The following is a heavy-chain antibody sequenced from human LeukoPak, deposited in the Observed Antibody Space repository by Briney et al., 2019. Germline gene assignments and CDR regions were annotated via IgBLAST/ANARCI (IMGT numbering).Heavy chain of an antibody. J-gene: IGHJ4*02. V-gene: IGHV3-30*18. D-gene: IGHD6-13*01. CDR3: AKDCGQQLFTFDY. Sequence: GRSLRLSCAASRYTFSSYGVHWVRQAQGKGLEWVAVISYAGSNKYYADSVKGRFTISRDNSKNTLYLQMNSLRAEDTAVYYCAKDCGQQLFTFDYWGQGTLVTVSS. CDR2: ISYAGSNK. CDR1: RYTFSSYG.